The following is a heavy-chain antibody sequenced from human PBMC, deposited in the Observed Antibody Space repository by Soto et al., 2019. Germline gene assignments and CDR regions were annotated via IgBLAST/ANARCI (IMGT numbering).Heavy chain of an antibody. CDR3: ARSRSGAVLVSFGY. Sequence: QVQLVESGGRVVQPGGSLRLSCAASGFMFSRYAIHWVRQAPGKGLGWVAVISKDGSVKYYADSVRGRFSISRDKSKNTVYLEMNGMRDDDTAVFYCARSRSGAVLVSFGYWGQGTLGTVSS. J-gene: IGHJ1*01. CDR2: ISKDGSVK. CDR1: GFMFSRYA. D-gene: IGHD3-3*01. V-gene: IGHV3-30*03.